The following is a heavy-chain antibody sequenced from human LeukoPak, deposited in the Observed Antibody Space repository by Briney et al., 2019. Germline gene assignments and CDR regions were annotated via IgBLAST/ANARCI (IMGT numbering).Heavy chain of an antibody. CDR2: IIPIFGTA. D-gene: IGHD2-2*01. CDR3: ARGVEGLTYCSSTSCYYFDY. V-gene: IGHV1-69*05. J-gene: IGHJ4*02. CDR1: GGTFSSYA. Sequence: GASVKVSCKASGGTFSSYAISWVRQAPGQGLEWMGGIIPIFGTANYAQKFQGRVTITTDESTSTAYMELSSLRSEDTAVYYCARGVEGLTYCSSTSCYYFDYWGQGTLVTVSS.